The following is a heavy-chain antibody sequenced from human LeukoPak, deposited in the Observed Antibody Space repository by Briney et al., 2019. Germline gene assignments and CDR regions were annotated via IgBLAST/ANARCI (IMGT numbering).Heavy chain of an antibody. J-gene: IGHJ6*02. CDR3: ARVSESPSYGMDV. V-gene: IGHV4-59*08. CDR2: IYYSGST. D-gene: IGHD3-10*01. CDR1: GGSISSYY. Sequence: SETLSLTCTVSGGSISSYYWSWIRQPPGKGLEWIGYIYYSGSTYYNPSLKSRVTISVDTSKNQFSLKLSSVTAADTAVYYCARVSESPSYGMDVWGQGTTVTVSS.